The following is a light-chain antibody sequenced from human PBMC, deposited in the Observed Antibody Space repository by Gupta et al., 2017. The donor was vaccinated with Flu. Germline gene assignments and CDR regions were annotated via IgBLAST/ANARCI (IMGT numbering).Light chain of an antibody. J-gene: IGKJ2*01. Sequence: IQPRQFPSSLSASVGDRVTITCRSSQDIMTYVNWYQQKPGKAPNLLLHAASTLQNGVPARFTGNGSETTVSLTGSRLQSEDCGGFYCLHSSNTPHTCGQGTKVELK. CDR2: AAS. V-gene: IGKV1-39*01. CDR3: LHSSNTPHT. CDR1: QDIMTY.